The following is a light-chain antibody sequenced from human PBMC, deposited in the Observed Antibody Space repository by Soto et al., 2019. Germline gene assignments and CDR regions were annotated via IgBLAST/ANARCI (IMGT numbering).Light chain of an antibody. CDR1: QSVGSY. Sequence: EIVLTQSPATLSVSPGERATLSCRASQSVGSYFAWYQQKPGQAPRLLIYGASTRATGVPARFSGSGSGTKFTLTIASLQPDDFATYYCQQYETFSGTFGPGTKVDIK. CDR2: GAS. V-gene: IGKV3-15*01. CDR3: QQYETFSGT. J-gene: IGKJ1*01.